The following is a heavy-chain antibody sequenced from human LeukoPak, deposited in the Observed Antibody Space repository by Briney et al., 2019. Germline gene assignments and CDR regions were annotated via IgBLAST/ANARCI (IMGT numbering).Heavy chain of an antibody. Sequence: SETLSLTCTVSGGSISSNNYYWGWIRQPPGKGLEWIGSIYYGGSTYYNPSLKSRVTISVDTSKNQSSLKLSSVTAADTAVYYCARHTCSGGSCYSVDWFDPWGQGTLVTVSS. CDR3: ARHTCSGGSCYSVDWFDP. D-gene: IGHD2-15*01. CDR1: GGSISSNNYY. CDR2: IYYGGST. V-gene: IGHV4-39*01. J-gene: IGHJ5*02.